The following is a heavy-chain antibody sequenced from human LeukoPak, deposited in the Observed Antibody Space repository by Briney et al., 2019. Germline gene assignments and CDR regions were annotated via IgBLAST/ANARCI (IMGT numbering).Heavy chain of an antibody. J-gene: IGHJ4*02. V-gene: IGHV4-39*01. D-gene: IGHD6-19*01. CDR2: IYYSGST. CDR1: GGSISSSGYY. CDR3: ARLFSSGWTGRLDY. Sequence: SETLSLTCTVAGGSISSSGYYWGWIRQPPGKGLKWIGSIYYSGSTYYNPSLKSRVTISVETSKNQFSLKLSSVTAADTAVYYCARLFSSGWTGRLDYWGQGTPVTVSS.